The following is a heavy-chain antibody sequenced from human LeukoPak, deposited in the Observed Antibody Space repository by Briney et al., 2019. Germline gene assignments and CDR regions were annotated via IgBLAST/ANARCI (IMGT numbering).Heavy chain of an antibody. Sequence: ASVKVSCKASGFTSTNFAVQWVRQARGQRLEWIGWIIVGSGATKCAQDFQERVTITRDLSTSTLFMELRSLTSEDTAVYYCAADLSNPRMGASYLDSWGQGTLVTVSS. CDR1: GFTSTNFA. CDR2: IIVGSGAT. CDR3: AADLSNPRMGASYLDS. D-gene: IGHD3-16*01. J-gene: IGHJ4*02. V-gene: IGHV1-58*01.